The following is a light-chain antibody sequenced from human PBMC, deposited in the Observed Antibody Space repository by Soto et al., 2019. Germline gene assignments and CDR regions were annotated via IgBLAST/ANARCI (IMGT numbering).Light chain of an antibody. CDR3: QQYYSYPRT. CDR1: QGISSY. Sequence: IQMTQSPSSFSASTGDRVTITCRASQGISSYLAWYQQKPGKAPKLLIYAASTLQSGVPSRFSGSGSGTDFTLTISCLQSEDFATYYCQQYYSYPRTFGQGTRLEIK. J-gene: IGKJ5*01. V-gene: IGKV1-8*01. CDR2: AAS.